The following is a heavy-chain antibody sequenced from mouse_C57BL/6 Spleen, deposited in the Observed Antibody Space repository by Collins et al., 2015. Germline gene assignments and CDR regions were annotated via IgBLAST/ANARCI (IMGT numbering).Heavy chain of an antibody. CDR1: TDYY. CDR2: INPNNGGT. CDR3: AGHGNYPYYFDY. J-gene: IGHJ2*01. D-gene: IGHD2-1*01. Sequence: TDYYMNWVKQSHGKSLEWIGDINPNNGGTTYNQKFKGKATLTVDKSSSTAYMELRSLTSEDSAVYYCAGHGNYPYYFDYWGQGTTLTVSS. V-gene: IGHV1-26*01.